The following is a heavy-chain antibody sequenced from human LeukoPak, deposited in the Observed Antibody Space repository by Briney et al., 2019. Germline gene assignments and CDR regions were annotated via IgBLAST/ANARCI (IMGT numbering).Heavy chain of an antibody. CDR3: ARDIAVAGYYYYYYGMDV. CDR1: GFTFSSYA. Sequence: GGSLRLSCAASGFTFSSYAMHWVRQAPGKGLEWVAAISYDGSNKYYADSVKGRFTISRDNSKNTLYLQMNSLRAEDTAVYYCARDIAVAGYYYYYYGMDVWGQGTTVTVSS. V-gene: IGHV3-30-3*01. J-gene: IGHJ6*02. D-gene: IGHD6-19*01. CDR2: ISYDGSNK.